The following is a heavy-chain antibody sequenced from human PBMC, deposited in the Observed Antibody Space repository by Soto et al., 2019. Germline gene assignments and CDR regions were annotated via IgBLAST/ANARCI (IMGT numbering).Heavy chain of an antibody. CDR3: AKGRGIAVAGEILFDY. CDR1: GFTFSSYA. CDR2: ISGSGGST. V-gene: IGHV3-23*01. D-gene: IGHD6-19*01. J-gene: IGHJ4*02. Sequence: GGSLRLSCAASGFTFSSYAMSWVRQAPGKGLEWVSAISGSGGSTYYADSVKGRFTISRDNSKNTLYLQMNSLRAEDTAVYYCAKGRGIAVAGEILFDYWGQGTLVTVSS.